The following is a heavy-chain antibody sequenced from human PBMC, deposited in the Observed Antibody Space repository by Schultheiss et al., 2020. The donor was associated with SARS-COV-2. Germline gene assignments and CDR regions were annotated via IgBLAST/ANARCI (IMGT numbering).Heavy chain of an antibody. CDR1: GGSFSGYY. D-gene: IGHD6-13*01. Sequence: SETLSLTCAVYGGSFSGYYWSWIRQHPGKGLEWIGYIYYSGSTYYNPSLKSRVTISVDTSKNQFSLKLSSVTAADTAVYYCARVLAAALKYYHYGMDVWGQGTTVTVSS. J-gene: IGHJ6*02. V-gene: IGHV4-31*11. CDR2: IYYSGST. CDR3: ARVLAAALKYYHYGMDV.